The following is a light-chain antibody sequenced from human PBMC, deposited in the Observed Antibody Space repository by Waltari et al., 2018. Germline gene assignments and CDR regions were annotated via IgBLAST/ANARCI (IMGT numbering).Light chain of an antibody. CDR3: QQSHSAPLA. J-gene: IGKJ4*01. Sequence: DIQMTQSPSSVSASVGDTATITCRASRAITNYVNWYQQSPGLAPKLLIYAASTLQGGVPTRFSGSGSGTDFTLTISSLQIEDFATYYCQQSHSAPLAFGGGTRLEI. CDR1: RAITNY. CDR2: AAS. V-gene: IGKV1-39*01.